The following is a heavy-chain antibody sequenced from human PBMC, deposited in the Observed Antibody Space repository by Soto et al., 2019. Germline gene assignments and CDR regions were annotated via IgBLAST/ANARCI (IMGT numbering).Heavy chain of an antibody. Sequence: EVQLVESGGGLVQPGGSLRLSCAASGFIFSNYDMHWVRQVTGKGLEWVSSIGVGGDTYYAGSVKGRFTISRENAKNSFYLQMNSLRAEDTAVYYCARYFGDYSGNWSDPWGQGTLVTVSS. CDR2: IGVGGDT. CDR3: ARYFGDYSGNWSDP. CDR1: GFIFSNYD. J-gene: IGHJ5*02. V-gene: IGHV3-13*01. D-gene: IGHD4-17*01.